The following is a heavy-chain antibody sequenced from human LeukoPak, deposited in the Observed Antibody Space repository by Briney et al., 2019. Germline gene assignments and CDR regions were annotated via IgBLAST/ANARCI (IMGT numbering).Heavy chain of an antibody. J-gene: IGHJ4*02. D-gene: IGHD3-16*01. V-gene: IGHV4-59*01. CDR3: ARGRVPGGD. CDR1: GGSLSSYY. CDR2: IYYTGES. Sequence: SETLSLTCIVSGGSLSSYYWSWIRQAPGKGLEWIGYIYYTGESNYSPSLKDRVSISVDTSKKQFSLKLTSVTAADTAVYYCARGRVPGGDWGQGTLVAVSS.